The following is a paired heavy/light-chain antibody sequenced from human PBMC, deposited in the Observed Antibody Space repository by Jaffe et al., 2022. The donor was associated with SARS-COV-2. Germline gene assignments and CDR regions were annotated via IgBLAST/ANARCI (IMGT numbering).Light chain of an antibody. V-gene: IGKV4-1*01. CDR1: QTILYNSNNKNS. J-gene: IGKJ2*01. CDR3: HQYHTSPHT. Sequence: DIVMTQSPDSLAVSLGERATINCKSSQTILYNSNNKNSLAWFQQKPGQAPELLIYWASTRESGVPERFSGSGSGTDFTLTISSLQAEDVAVYYCHQYHTSPHTFGQGTKLEIK. CDR2: WAS.
Heavy chain of an antibody. CDR2: IDTNTGNP. V-gene: IGHV7-4-1*02. CDR3: ARNVPYDF. Sequence: QVQLVQSESELKKPGASVKVSCRASGYSFTIYAINWVRQAPGQGLEWMGWIDTNTGNPTYAQGFTGRFVFSLDTSLTTAYLQINSLEAEDTAMYYCARNVPYDFWGQGTLVTVSS. J-gene: IGHJ4*02. CDR1: GYSFTIYA.